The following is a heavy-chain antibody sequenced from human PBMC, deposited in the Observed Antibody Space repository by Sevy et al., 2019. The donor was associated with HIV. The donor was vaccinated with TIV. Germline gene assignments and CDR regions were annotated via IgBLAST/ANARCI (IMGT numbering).Heavy chain of an antibody. CDR1: GYTFTSYG. Sequence: ASLKVSCKASGYTFTSYGISWVRQAPGQGLEWMGWISAYNGNTNYAQKLQGRVTMTTDTSTSTAYMELRSLRSDDTAVYYCARGYYDSSVGWGAPDDAFDIWGQGTMVTVSS. D-gene: IGHD3-22*01. CDR2: ISAYNGNT. V-gene: IGHV1-18*01. CDR3: ARGYYDSSVGWGAPDDAFDI. J-gene: IGHJ3*02.